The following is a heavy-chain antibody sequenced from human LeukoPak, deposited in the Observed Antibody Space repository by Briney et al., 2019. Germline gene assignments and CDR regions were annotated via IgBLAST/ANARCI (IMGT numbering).Heavy chain of an antibody. CDR1: GGSFSGYY. D-gene: IGHD4-17*01. V-gene: IGHV4-34*01. CDR3: ATDSQRSAFDI. J-gene: IGHJ3*02. Sequence: SETLSLTCAVYGGSFSGYYWSWIRQPPGKELEWIGEINHSGSTNYNPSLKSRVTISVDTSKNQFSLKLSSVTAADTAVYYCATDSQRSAFDIWGQGTMVTVFS. CDR2: INHSGST.